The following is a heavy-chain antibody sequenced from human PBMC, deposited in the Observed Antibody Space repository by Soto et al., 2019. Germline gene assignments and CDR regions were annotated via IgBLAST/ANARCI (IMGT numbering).Heavy chain of an antibody. CDR1: GGTFSSYA. Sequence: GASVKVSCKASGGTFSSYAISWVRQAPGQGLEWMGGIIPIFGTANYAQKFQGRVTITADESTSTAYMELSSLRSEDTAVYYCARSAYCGGDCYYYYGMDVWGQGTTVTVAS. CDR3: ARSAYCGGDCYYYYGMDV. D-gene: IGHD2-21*02. V-gene: IGHV1-69*13. J-gene: IGHJ6*02. CDR2: IIPIFGTA.